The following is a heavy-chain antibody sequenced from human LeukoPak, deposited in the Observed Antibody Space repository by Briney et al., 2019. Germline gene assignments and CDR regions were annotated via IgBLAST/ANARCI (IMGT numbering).Heavy chain of an antibody. CDR1: GGTFSSYA. CDR3: ARDRNTLDDFWSGYYSVGWFDP. J-gene: IGHJ5*02. V-gene: IGHV1-69*13. D-gene: IGHD3-3*01. Sequence: EASVKVSCKASGGTFSSYAISWVRQAPGQGLEWMGGINPIFGTANYAQKFQGRVTITADESTSTAYMELSSLRSEDTAVYYCARDRNTLDDFWSGYYSVGWFDPWGQGTLVTVSS. CDR2: INPIFGTA.